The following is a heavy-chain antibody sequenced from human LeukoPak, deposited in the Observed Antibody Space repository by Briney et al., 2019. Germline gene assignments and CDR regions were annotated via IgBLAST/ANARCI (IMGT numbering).Heavy chain of an antibody. CDR2: IWYDGSNK. D-gene: IGHD6-19*01. J-gene: IGHJ4*02. Sequence: PGGSLRLSCAASGFTFSSYGMHWVRQAPSKGLEWVAVIWYDGSNKYYADSVKGRFTISRDNSKNTLYLQMNSLRAEDTAVYYCARDQDSSGWYSGYWGQGTLVTVSS. V-gene: IGHV3-33*01. CDR1: GFTFSSYG. CDR3: ARDQDSSGWYSGY.